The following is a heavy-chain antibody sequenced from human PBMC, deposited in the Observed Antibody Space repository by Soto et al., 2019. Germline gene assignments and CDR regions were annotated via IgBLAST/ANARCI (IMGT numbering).Heavy chain of an antibody. CDR2: IIPIFGTA. Sequence: QVQLVQSGAAVKKPGSSVKVSCKASGGTFSSYAISWVRQAPGQGLEWMGGIIPIFGTANYAQKFQGRVTITADESTSTAYMELSSLRSEDTAVYYCARVVRPSGYDGLYYFDYWGQGTLVTVSS. J-gene: IGHJ4*02. V-gene: IGHV1-69*01. D-gene: IGHD5-12*01. CDR3: ARVVRPSGYDGLYYFDY. CDR1: GGTFSSYA.